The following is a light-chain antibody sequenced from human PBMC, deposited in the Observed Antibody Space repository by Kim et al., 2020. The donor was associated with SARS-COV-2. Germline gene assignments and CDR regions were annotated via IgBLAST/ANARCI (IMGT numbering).Light chain of an antibody. CDR2: KVS. CDR3: MQGKHWPPGLT. V-gene: IGKV2-30*01. Sequence: DVVMTQSPLSLPVTLGQPASISCRSSQSLVYSDGNTYLNWFQQRPGQSPRRLIYKVSTRDSGVPDRFSGSGSGTDFTLKISRVEAEDVGVYYCMQGKHWPPGLTFGGGTKVDIK. CDR1: QSLVYSDGNTY. J-gene: IGKJ4*01.